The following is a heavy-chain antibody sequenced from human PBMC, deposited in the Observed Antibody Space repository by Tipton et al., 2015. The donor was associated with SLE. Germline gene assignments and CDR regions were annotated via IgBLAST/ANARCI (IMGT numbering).Heavy chain of an antibody. Sequence: TNYNPSLKSRVTTSFDRSKNQFSLNLNSVTAADTAVYYCASLGYSYGLGFDYWGQGTLVTVSS. V-gene: IGHV4-59*01. CDR3: ASLGYSYGLGFDY. J-gene: IGHJ4*02. CDR2: T. D-gene: IGHD5-18*01.